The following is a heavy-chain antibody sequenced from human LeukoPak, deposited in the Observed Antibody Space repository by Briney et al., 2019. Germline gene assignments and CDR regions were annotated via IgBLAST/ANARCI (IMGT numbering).Heavy chain of an antibody. J-gene: IGHJ6*02. CDR1: GGSISSYY. D-gene: IGHD3-9*01. CDR2: IYTSGST. CDR3: ASDLPVVAYDILTGYYDYYYYYGMDV. V-gene: IGHV4-4*07. Sequence: SETLSLTCTVSGGSISSYYWSWIRQPAGKGLEWIGRIYTSGSTNYNPSLKSRVTMSVDTSKNQFSLKLSSVTAADTAVYYCASDLPVVAYDILTGYYDYYYYYGMDVWGQGTTVTVSS.